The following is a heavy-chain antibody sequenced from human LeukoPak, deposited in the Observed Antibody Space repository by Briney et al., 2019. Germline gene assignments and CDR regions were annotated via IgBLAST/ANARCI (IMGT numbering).Heavy chain of an antibody. V-gene: IGHV3-30*18. CDR1: GFSFSDFG. Sequence: GSLRLSCAASGFSFSDFGMHWVRQAPGKGLEWVAVISYDGSNKYYADSVKGRFTIPRDNSKNTLYLQMNSLRAEDTAVYYCAKDLIPAVAAHWGQGTLVTVSS. CDR2: ISYDGSNK. CDR3: AKDLIPAVAAH. D-gene: IGHD6-19*01. J-gene: IGHJ4*02.